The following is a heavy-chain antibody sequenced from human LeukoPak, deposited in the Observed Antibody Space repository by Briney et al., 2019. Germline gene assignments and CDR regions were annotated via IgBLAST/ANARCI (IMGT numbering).Heavy chain of an antibody. CDR2: IKQDGSEK. D-gene: IGHD3-10*01. CDR1: GFTFSNYW. V-gene: IGHV3-7*05. Sequence: GGSLRLSCAASGFTFSNYWMSWVRQAPGKGLEWVANIKQDGSEKYYVDSVKGRFTISRDNARNSLHLQMNSLRAEDTAVYYRARDGYYGLGTDYYGMDVWGQGTTVTASS. CDR3: ARDGYYGLGTDYYGMDV. J-gene: IGHJ6*02.